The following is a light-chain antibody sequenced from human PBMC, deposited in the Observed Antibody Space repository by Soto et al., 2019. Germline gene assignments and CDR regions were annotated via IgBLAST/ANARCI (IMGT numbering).Light chain of an antibody. Sequence: QSALTQPASVSGSPGQSITISCTGTSSDVGSYDLVSWYQRHPGKAPKLIIYEDSQRPSGVSSRFSGSKSGNTASLTISGLQAEDEADYFCCSYAGTSTFGVFGGGTKVTVL. CDR3: CSYAGTSTFGV. J-gene: IGLJ3*02. CDR2: EDS. V-gene: IGLV2-23*02. CDR1: SSDVGSYDL.